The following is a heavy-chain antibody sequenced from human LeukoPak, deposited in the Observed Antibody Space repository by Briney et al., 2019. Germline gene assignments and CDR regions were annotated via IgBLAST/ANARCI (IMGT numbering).Heavy chain of an antibody. Sequence: GASVKVSCKASGYTFTSYGISWVRQAPGQGLEWMGWISAYNGNTNYAQKLQGRVTMTTDTSTSTAYMELRSLRSDDTAVYYCARPNTVEGEDAFDIWGQGTMVTVSS. CDR2: ISAYNGNT. D-gene: IGHD4-23*01. CDR3: ARPNTVEGEDAFDI. J-gene: IGHJ3*02. V-gene: IGHV1-18*01. CDR1: GYTFTSYG.